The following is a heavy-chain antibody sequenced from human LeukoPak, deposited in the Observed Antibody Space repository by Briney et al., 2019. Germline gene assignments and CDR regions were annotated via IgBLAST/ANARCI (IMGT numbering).Heavy chain of an antibody. Sequence: PSETLSLTCTVSGYSISSGYYWGWIRQPPGKGLEWIGSIYHSGSTYYNPSLKSRVTISVDTSKNQFSLKLSSVTAADTAVYYCARARYYYDSSGYYYWGQGTLVTVSS. V-gene: IGHV4-38-2*02. CDR3: ARARYYYDSSGYYY. D-gene: IGHD3-22*01. CDR2: IYHSGST. CDR1: GYSISSGYY. J-gene: IGHJ4*02.